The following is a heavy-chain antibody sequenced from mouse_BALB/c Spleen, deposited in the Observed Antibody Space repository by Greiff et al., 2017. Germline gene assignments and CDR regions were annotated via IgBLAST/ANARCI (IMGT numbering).Heavy chain of an antibody. CDR3: ARDYYGYAMDY. Sequence: EVMLVESGGGLVKPGGSLKLSCAASGFTFSSYAMSWVRQTPEKRLEWVASISSGGSTYYPDSVKGRFTISRDNARNILYLQMSSLRSEDTAMYYCARDYYGYAMDYWGQGTSVTVSS. J-gene: IGHJ4*01. D-gene: IGHD2-1*01. CDR2: ISSGGST. V-gene: IGHV5-6-5*01. CDR1: GFTFSSYA.